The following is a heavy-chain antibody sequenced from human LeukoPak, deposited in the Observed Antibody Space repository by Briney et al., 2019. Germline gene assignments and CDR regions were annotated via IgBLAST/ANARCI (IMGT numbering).Heavy chain of an antibody. CDR2: INSDGSST. CDR3: AKGWGFGEPFDY. V-gene: IGHV3-74*01. D-gene: IGHD3-10*01. CDR1: GFTFSSYW. Sequence: GGSLRLSCAASGFTFSSYWMHWVRQAPGKGLVWVSRINSDGSSTSYADSVKGRFTISRDNAKNTLYLQMNSLRAEDTAVYYCAKGWGFGEPFDYWGQGTLVTVSS. J-gene: IGHJ4*02.